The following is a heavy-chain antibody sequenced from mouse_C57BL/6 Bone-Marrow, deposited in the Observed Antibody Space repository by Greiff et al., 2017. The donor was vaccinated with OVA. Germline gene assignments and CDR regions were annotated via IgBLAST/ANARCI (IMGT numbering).Heavy chain of an antibody. CDR1: GYTFTSYW. Sequence: EVKVVESGTVLARPGASVKMSCKTSGYTFTSYWMHWVKQRPGQGLEWIGAIYPGHSDASYNQKFKGKAKLTAVTSASTAYMGLSSLTNEDSAVYYCTRWGYYGSSSFDYWGQGTTLTVSS. CDR2: IYPGHSDA. CDR3: TRWGYYGSSSFDY. V-gene: IGHV1-5*01. D-gene: IGHD1-1*01. J-gene: IGHJ2*01.